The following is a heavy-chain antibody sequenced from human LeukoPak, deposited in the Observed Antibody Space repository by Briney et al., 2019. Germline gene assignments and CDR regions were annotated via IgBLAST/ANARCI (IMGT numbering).Heavy chain of an antibody. CDR3: ARDAEMATPPNIDY. D-gene: IGHD5-24*01. CDR1: GFTFSSYW. CDR2: ISSSSSYI. J-gene: IGHJ4*02. V-gene: IGHV3-21*01. Sequence: GGSLRLSCAASGFTFSSYWMSWVRQAPGKGLEWVSSISSSSSYIYYADSVKGRFTISRDNAKNSLYLQMNSLRAEDTAVYYCARDAEMATPPNIDYWGQGTLVTVSS.